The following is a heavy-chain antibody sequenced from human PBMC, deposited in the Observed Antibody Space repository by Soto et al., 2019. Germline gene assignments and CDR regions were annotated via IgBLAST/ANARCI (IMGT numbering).Heavy chain of an antibody. Sequence: GGSLRLSCAASGFTFSSYGMHWVRQAPGKGLEWVAVISYDGSNKYYADSVKGRFTTSRDNSKNTLYLQMNSLRAEDTAVYYCAKGSGSYPTYFDYWGQGTLVAVSS. J-gene: IGHJ4*02. CDR3: AKGSGSYPTYFDY. CDR1: GFTFSSYG. V-gene: IGHV3-30*18. CDR2: ISYDGSNK. D-gene: IGHD1-26*01.